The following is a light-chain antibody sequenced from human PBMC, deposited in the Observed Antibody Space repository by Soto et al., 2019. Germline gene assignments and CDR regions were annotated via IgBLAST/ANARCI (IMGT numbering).Light chain of an antibody. CDR1: QSVSSY. Sequence: EIVLTQSPATLSSSPGERATLSCRASQSVSSYLAWYQHKPGQAPRLLIYDASNRATGIPARFSGSGSGTDFTLTISSLEPEDFAVYYCQQRSNWPHTFGPGTKLEIK. CDR3: QQRSNWPHT. J-gene: IGKJ2*01. CDR2: DAS. V-gene: IGKV3-11*01.